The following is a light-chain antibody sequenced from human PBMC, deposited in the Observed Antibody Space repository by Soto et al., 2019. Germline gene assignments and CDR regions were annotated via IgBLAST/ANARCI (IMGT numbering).Light chain of an antibody. V-gene: IGKV1-5*03. Sequence: DIQMTQSPSTLSASVGDRVTITCRASQSISIWLAWHQQKPGKAPKLLIYKASSLESGVPSRFSGSGSGTEFTLTISSLQPDDFATYYCQQYNSYSPTFGQGTKVDIK. CDR1: QSISIW. CDR2: KAS. CDR3: QQYNSYSPT. J-gene: IGKJ1*01.